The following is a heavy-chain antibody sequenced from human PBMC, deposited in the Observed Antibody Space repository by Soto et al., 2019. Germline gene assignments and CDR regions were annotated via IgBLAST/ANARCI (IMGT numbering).Heavy chain of an antibody. CDR3: AKEGGLSGSYYISSSYYFDY. D-gene: IGHD1-26*01. J-gene: IGHJ4*02. CDR1: GFTFSSYS. V-gene: IGHV3-21*01. Sequence: GGSLRLSCAASGFTFSSYSMNWVRQAPGKGLEWVSSISSSSYIYYADSVKGRFTISRDNAKNSLYLQMNSLRAEDTSVYYCAKEGGLSGSYYISSSYYFDYWGQGTLVTVSS. CDR2: ISSSSYI.